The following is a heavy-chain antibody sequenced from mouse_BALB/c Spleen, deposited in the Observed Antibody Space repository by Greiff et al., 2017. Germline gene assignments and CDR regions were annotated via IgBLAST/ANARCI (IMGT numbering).Heavy chain of an antibody. CDR1: GYSITSDYA. V-gene: IGHV3-2*02. D-gene: IGHD2-4*01. J-gene: IGHJ4*01. CDR2: ISYSGST. CDR3: ASIMITHGYAMDY. Sequence: EVQLQQSGPGLVKPSQSLSLTCTVTGYSITSDYAWNWIRQFPGNKLEWMGYISYSGSTSYNPSLKSRISITRDTSKNQFFLQLNSVTTEDTATYYCASIMITHGYAMDYWGQGTSVTVSS.